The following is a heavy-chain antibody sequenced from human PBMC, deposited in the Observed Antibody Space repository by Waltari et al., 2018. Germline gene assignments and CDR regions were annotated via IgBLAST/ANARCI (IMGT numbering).Heavy chain of an antibody. Sequence: QVTLKESGPALVKTTQTLTLTCTFSGFSLSTSGMRVSWIRQAPGKALEWLARIDWDDDKFYSTSLKTRLTISKDTSKNQVVLTMTNMDPVDTATYYCARMAPSRGYVAYFDYWGQGTLVTVSS. CDR1: GFSLSTSGMR. CDR3: ARMAPSRGYVAYFDY. V-gene: IGHV2-70*04. D-gene: IGHD5-12*01. CDR2: IDWDDDK. J-gene: IGHJ4*02.